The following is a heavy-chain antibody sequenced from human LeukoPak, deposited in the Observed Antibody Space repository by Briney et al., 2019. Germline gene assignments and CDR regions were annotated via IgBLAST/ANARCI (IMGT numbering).Heavy chain of an antibody. CDR3: ARDDGSGSDGFDY. D-gene: IGHD3-10*01. Sequence: GGSLRLSCAASGFTFSSYAMHWVRQAPGKGLEWVAVISYDGSNKYYADSVKGRFTISRDNSKNTLYLQMNSLRAEDTAVYYCARDDGSGSDGFDYWGQEPWSPSPQ. V-gene: IGHV3-30*01. CDR1: GFTFSSYA. J-gene: IGHJ4*01. CDR2: ISYDGSNK.